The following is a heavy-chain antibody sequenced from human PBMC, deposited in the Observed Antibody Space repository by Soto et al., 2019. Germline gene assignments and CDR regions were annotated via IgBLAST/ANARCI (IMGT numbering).Heavy chain of an antibody. CDR1: SDSISGSNYY. D-gene: IGHD3-9*01. V-gene: IGHV4-39*01. CDR3: ARLSYDILTGYYCLDY. J-gene: IGHJ4*02. CDR2: IYYSGST. Sequence: QLQLQESGPGLVRPSDTLSLICTVSSDSISGSNYYWGWIRQPPGKGLEWIGSIYYSGSTYYNPSLESRVTISIDTSNKQFSLKLSSVTAADTAVYYCARLSYDILTGYYCLDYWGQGTLVIVSS.